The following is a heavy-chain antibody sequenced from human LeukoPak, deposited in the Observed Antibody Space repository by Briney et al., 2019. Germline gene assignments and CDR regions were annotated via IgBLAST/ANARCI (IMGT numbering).Heavy chain of an antibody. CDR1: GGTFSSYA. D-gene: IGHD2-15*01. Sequence: GSSVKVSCKASGGTFSSYAISWVRQAPGQGLEWMGGIIPIFGTANYAQKFQGRVTITADESTSTAYMELSSLRSEDTAVYYCARGQGDCSGGSCYSHYYYYMDVWGKGTTVTVSS. CDR3: ARGQGDCSGGSCYSHYYYYMDV. J-gene: IGHJ6*03. CDR2: IIPIFGTA. V-gene: IGHV1-69*01.